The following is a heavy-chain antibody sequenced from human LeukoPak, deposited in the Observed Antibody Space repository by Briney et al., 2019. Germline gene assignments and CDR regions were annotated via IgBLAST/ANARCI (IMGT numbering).Heavy chain of an antibody. CDR3: ARDYSNSFYYYYGMDV. D-gene: IGHD4-11*01. Sequence: GGSLRLSCAASGFTFSSYWMNWARQAPGKGLEWVASINHNGNVNYYVDSVKGRFTISRDNSKNTLYLQMNSLRAEDTAVYYCARDYSNSFYYYYGMDVWGQGTTVTVSS. V-gene: IGHV3-7*01. CDR2: INHNGNVN. CDR1: GFTFSSYW. J-gene: IGHJ6*02.